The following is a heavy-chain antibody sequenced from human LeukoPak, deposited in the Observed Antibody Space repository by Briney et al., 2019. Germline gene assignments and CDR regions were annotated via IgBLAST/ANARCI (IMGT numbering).Heavy chain of an antibody. D-gene: IGHD3-16*01. Sequence: SGGSLRLSCAASGFTVSSNYMSWVRQAPGKGLEWVANIKHDGSEKDYVDSVKGRFTISRDNAKNSLYLQMNSLRAEDTAVYYCARDYVAFDIWGQGTMVTVSS. CDR3: ARDYVAFDI. CDR1: GFTVSSNY. V-gene: IGHV3-7*01. J-gene: IGHJ3*02. CDR2: IKHDGSEK.